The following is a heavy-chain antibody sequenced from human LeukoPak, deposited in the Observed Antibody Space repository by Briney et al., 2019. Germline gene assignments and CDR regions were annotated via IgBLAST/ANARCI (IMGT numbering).Heavy chain of an antibody. Sequence: GGSLRLSCDASGFTFSTYAMSWVRQAPRGGLEWVSGLSGSVCRTSYADSVKGRFTIPRDNYKNTVYLQMTSLRAEDTAVYYCQKFEGLCGSANTCYHFDCWGQGTLVTVSS. CDR3: QKFEGLCGSANTCYHFDC. CDR2: LSGSVCRT. CDR1: GFTFSTYA. V-gene: IGHV3-23*01. J-gene: IGHJ4*02. D-gene: IGHD2-2*01.